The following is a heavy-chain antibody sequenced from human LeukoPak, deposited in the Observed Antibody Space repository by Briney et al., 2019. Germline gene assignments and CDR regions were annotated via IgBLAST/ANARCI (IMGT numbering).Heavy chain of an antibody. J-gene: IGHJ5*02. Sequence: GGSLRLSCAGSGFTFSSYSMNWVRQAPGKGLEWVSCISSSSNYIYYADSVKGRFTISRDNAKNSLYLQMNSLRAEDTAVYYCARDPSSGWYLKGWFDPWGQGTLVTVSS. V-gene: IGHV3-21*01. CDR3: ARDPSSGWYLKGWFDP. CDR2: ISSSSNYI. D-gene: IGHD6-19*01. CDR1: GFTFSSYS.